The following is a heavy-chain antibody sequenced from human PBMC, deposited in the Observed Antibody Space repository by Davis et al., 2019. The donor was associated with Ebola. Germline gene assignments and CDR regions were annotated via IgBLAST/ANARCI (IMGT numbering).Heavy chain of an antibody. J-gene: IGHJ4*02. Sequence: PGGSLRFSCAASGFTFSDYGMQWVRQAPGKGLEWVAVISYDGSNKYYADSVKRRFTISRDNAKNSLYLQMNSLRAEDTAVYYCARDRPGDGPPHWGQGTLVTVSS. D-gene: IGHD7-27*01. CDR2: ISYDGSNK. CDR3: ARDRPGDGPPH. CDR1: GFTFSDYG. V-gene: IGHV3-30*12.